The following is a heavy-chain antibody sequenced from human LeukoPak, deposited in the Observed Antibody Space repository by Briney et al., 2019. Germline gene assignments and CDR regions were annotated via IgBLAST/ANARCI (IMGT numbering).Heavy chain of an antibody. J-gene: IGHJ4*02. CDR3: ARELPYYYDSSGYVDY. D-gene: IGHD3-22*01. Sequence: PGGSLRLSCAASGFTFSDYYMSWIRQAPGKGLEWVANIKQDGSEKYYVDSVKGRFTISRDNAKNSLYLQMNSLRAEDTAVYYCARELPYYYDSSGYVDYWGQGTLVTVSS. CDR2: IKQDGSEK. CDR1: GFTFSDYY. V-gene: IGHV3-7*01.